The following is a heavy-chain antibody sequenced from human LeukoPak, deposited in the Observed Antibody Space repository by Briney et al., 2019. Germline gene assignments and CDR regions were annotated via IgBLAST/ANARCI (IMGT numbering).Heavy chain of an antibody. J-gene: IGHJ4*02. CDR3: ARESAGYCTNGVCYLFDY. CDR2: ISSSGSTI. D-gene: IGHD2-8*01. V-gene: IGHV3-48*03. Sequence: PGGSLRLSCAASGFTFSSYEMNWVRQAPGKGLEWVSYISSSGSTIYYAGSVKGRFTISRDNAKNSLYLQMNSLRAEDTAVYYCARESAGYCTNGVCYLFDYWGQGTLVTVSS. CDR1: GFTFSSYE.